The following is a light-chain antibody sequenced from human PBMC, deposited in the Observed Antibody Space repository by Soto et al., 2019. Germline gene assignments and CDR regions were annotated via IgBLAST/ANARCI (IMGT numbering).Light chain of an antibody. CDR2: SNN. J-gene: IGLJ2*01. CDR1: SSNIGSNT. V-gene: IGLV1-44*01. Sequence: QSVLTQPPSASGTPGQRVTISCSGSSSNIGSNTVNWYQQLPGTAPKPLIYSNNQRPSGVPDRFSGSKSGTSASLAISGLQSEDEADYYCAAWDDSLNGVVFGGWTQLTVL. CDR3: AAWDDSLNGVV.